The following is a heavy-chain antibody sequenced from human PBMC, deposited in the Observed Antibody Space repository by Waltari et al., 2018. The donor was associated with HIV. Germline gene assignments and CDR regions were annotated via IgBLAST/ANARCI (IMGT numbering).Heavy chain of an antibody. D-gene: IGHD3-3*01. CDR1: GWSSIAYY. CDR2: IDHSGST. J-gene: IGHJ1*01. Sequence: HVQLQQWGTGLLMPSETLSPTCAVYGWSSIAYYCTWIGQSPGNGLEWIGEIDHSGSTNYNPSLKSRVTISVDASKNQFSLKLTSVTAADTGLYYCARGPHTSIFGVVKYFQPWGQGTLVIVSS. V-gene: IGHV4-34*02. CDR3: ARGPHTSIFGVVKYFQP.